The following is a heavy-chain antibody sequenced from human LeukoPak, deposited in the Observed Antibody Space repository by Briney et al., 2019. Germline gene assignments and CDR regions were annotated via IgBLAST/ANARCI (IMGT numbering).Heavy chain of an antibody. D-gene: IGHD2-2*01. CDR2: ISWNSGSI. J-gene: IGHJ4*02. Sequence: PGGSLRLSCAASGFTFDDYAMHWVRQAPGKGLEWVSGISWNSGSIGYADSVKGRFTISRDNAKNSLYLQMNSLRAEDMALYYCAKGYCSSTSCYFDYWGQGTLVTVPS. CDR3: AKGYCSSTSCYFDY. V-gene: IGHV3-9*03. CDR1: GFTFDDYA.